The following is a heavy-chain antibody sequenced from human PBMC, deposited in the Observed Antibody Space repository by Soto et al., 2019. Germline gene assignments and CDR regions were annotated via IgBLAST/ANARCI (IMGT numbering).Heavy chain of an antibody. Sequence: GGSLRLSCAASGFTFSSYGMHWVRQAPGKGLEGVAVIWYDGSNKYYADSVKGRFTISRDNSKNTLYLQMNSLRAEDTAVYYCARDRGISSGWSRIGYYYYGMDVWGQGTTVTVSS. CDR1: GFTFSSYG. V-gene: IGHV3-33*01. CDR2: IWYDGSNK. CDR3: ARDRGISSGWSRIGYYYYGMDV. D-gene: IGHD6-19*01. J-gene: IGHJ6*02.